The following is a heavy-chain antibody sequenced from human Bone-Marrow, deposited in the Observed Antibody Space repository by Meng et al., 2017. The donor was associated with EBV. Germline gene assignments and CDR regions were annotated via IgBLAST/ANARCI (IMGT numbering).Heavy chain of an antibody. Sequence: QCQRVQFGDGVKMPGPSVNASCKASGYTFSTYAIHWVRQAPGQRLEWMGWINVGNGDTKYSQKLQGRVTITRDTSASTAYMELRSLRSEDTAVYYCARDSSGDSRNFDPWGQGTLVTVSS. J-gene: IGHJ5*02. CDR2: INVGNGDT. CDR3: ARDSSGDSRNFDP. D-gene: IGHD3-22*01. CDR1: GYTFSTYA. V-gene: IGHV1-3*01.